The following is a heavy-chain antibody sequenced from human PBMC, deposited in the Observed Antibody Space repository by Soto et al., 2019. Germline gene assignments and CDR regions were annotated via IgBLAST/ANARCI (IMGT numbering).Heavy chain of an antibody. CDR1: GGSISSGGYY. CDR2: IYYSGST. J-gene: IGHJ3*02. D-gene: IGHD3-22*01. V-gene: IGHV4-31*03. Sequence: SETLSLTCSVSGGSISSGGYYWSWIRQHPGKGLEWIGYIYYSGSTYYNPSLKSRVTISVDTSKNQFSLKLSSVTAADTAVYYCARDSSGYWPAFDIWGKGTMVTVSS. CDR3: ARDSSGYWPAFDI.